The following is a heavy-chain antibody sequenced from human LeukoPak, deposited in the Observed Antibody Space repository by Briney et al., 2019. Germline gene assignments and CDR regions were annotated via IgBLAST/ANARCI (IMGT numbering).Heavy chain of an antibody. CDR3: AGGANWGSPDY. CDR2: ISVSGSP. Sequence: SETLSLTCALSGASFSTYFWNWVRQPAGKGLEWIGRISVSGSPDFNPSLKSRVTVSLDTSKNQFSLKLSSVTAADTAVYYCAGGANWGSPDYWGQGTLVTVSS. D-gene: IGHD7-27*01. J-gene: IGHJ4*02. CDR1: GASFSTYF. V-gene: IGHV4-4*07.